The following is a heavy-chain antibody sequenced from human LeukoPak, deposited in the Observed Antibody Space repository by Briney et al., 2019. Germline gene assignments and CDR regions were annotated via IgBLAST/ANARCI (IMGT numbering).Heavy chain of an antibody. Sequence: SETLSLTCTVSGYSISSGYYWGWIRQPPGKGLEWIGSIYHSGSTYYNPSLKSRVTISVDTSKNQFSLKLSSVTAADTAVYYCARVYFTRNKLTIEDNLDYWGQGTLVTVSS. D-gene: IGHD1-14*01. CDR1: GYSISSGYY. CDR3: ARVYFTRNKLTIEDNLDY. CDR2: IYHSGST. V-gene: IGHV4-38-2*02. J-gene: IGHJ4*02.